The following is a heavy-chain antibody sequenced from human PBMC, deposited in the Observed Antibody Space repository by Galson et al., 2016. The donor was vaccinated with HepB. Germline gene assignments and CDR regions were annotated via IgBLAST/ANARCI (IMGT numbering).Heavy chain of an antibody. Sequence: SLRLSCAASGFTFSNHWTTWVRQAPGKGLEWVANIKQDGGEKYYVGSVKGRFTISRDNAKNSLYLQMSNLRAEDTAVYYCARGAGAGYWGQGTLVTVSS. D-gene: IGHD3-10*01. CDR2: IKQDGGEK. CDR3: ARGAGAGY. J-gene: IGHJ4*02. V-gene: IGHV3-7*03. CDR1: GFTFSNHW.